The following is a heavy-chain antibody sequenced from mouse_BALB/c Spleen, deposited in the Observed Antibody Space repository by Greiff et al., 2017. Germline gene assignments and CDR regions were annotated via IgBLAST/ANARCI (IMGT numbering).Heavy chain of an antibody. CDR1: GFTFSSYT. J-gene: IGHJ4*01. CDR3: ARRDYQAMDY. Sequence: EVKLMESGGGLVQPGGSLKLSCAASGFTFSSYTMSWVRQTPEKRLEWVAYISNGGGSTYYPDTVKGRFTISRDNAKNTLYLQMSSLKSEDTAMYYCARRDYQAMDYWGQGTSVTVSS. D-gene: IGHD1-1*02. V-gene: IGHV5-12-2*01. CDR2: ISNGGGST.